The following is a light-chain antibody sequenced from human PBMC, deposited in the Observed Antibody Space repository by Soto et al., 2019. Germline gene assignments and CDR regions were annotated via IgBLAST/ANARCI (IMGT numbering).Light chain of an antibody. CDR2: GNS. V-gene: IGLV1-40*01. Sequence: QSALTQPPSVSGAPGQRVTISCTGSSSNIGAGYDVHWYQQLPGTAPKLLIYGNSNRPSGVPDRFSGSKSGTSASLAITGLQAEDEADYYCQSYDSLDVFGTGTKLTVL. J-gene: IGLJ1*01. CDR1: SSNIGAGYD. CDR3: QSYDSLDV.